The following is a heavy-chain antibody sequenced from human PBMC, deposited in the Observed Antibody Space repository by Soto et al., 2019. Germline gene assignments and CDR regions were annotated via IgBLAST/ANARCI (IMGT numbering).Heavy chain of an antibody. D-gene: IGHD2-15*01. V-gene: IGHV3-21*01. CDR2: ICSSSSYI. J-gene: IGHJ6*03. CDR1: GFTFSSYS. CDR3: ARAGEDIVVVVAAPPYMDV. Sequence: GGSLRLSCAASGFTFSSYSMNWVRQAPGKGLEWVSSICSSSSYIYYADLVKGRFTISRDNAKNSLFLQMNSLRAEDTAVFYCARAGEDIVVVVAAPPYMDVWGKGTTVTVSS.